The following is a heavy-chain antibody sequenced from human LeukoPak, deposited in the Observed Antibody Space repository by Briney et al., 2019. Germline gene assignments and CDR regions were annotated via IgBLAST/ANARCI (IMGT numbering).Heavy chain of an antibody. CDR1: GFTFSSSA. V-gene: IGHV3-23*01. Sequence: PGGSLRLSCAASGFTFSSSAMTWVRQAPGKGLEWVSAISTSGSDTIYTDSVKDRFTISRDNSKNTLYLQISSLRAEDTAVYYCAKGGNYAPLDYWGQGSLVTVSS. CDR2: ISTSGSDT. D-gene: IGHD1-7*01. J-gene: IGHJ4*02. CDR3: AKGGNYAPLDY.